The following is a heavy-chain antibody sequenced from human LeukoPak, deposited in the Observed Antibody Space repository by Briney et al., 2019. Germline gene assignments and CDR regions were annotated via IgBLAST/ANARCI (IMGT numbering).Heavy chain of an antibody. D-gene: IGHD2-2*02. CDR2: IYFSGST. Sequence: SQTLSLTCTVSGGSISRGGYCWSWIRDNPGKGLERIGYIYFSGSTHYNPSLKSRVTISVETSKNQFSLKLSSVTAADTAVLYCARASVVPAAIRFHWYFVLWGRGTLVTVSS. CDR1: GGSISRGGYC. J-gene: IGHJ2*01. CDR3: ARASVVPAAIRFHWYFVL. V-gene: IGHV4-31*03.